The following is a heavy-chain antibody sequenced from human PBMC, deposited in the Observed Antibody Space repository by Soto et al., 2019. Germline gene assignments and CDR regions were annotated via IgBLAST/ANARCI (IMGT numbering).Heavy chain of an antibody. D-gene: IGHD4-17*01. CDR1: GFTFSGYG. Sequence: WGSLRLCCAASGFTFSGYGMHWVRQAPGKGLEWVAVISYDGSNKYYADSVKGRLTISRDNSQNTLYLQMNSLRAEDTAVYYCAKGDYGGNSHTFDIWGQGTMVTVSS. V-gene: IGHV3-30*18. CDR3: AKGDYGGNSHTFDI. CDR2: ISYDGSNK. J-gene: IGHJ3*02.